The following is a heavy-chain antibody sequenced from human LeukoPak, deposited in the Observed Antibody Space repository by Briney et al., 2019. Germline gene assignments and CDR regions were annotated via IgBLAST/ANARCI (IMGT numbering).Heavy chain of an antibody. CDR2: INSDGSST. CDR1: GFTFSSYW. V-gene: IGHV3-74*01. Sequence: GGSLRLSCAASGFTFSSYWMHWVRQAPGKGLVWVSRINSDGSSTSYADSVKGRFTISRDNAKNTLYLQMNSLRAEDSAVYYCARTYGDYAAFDYWGRGTLVTVSS. CDR3: ARTYGDYAAFDY. D-gene: IGHD4-17*01. J-gene: IGHJ4*02.